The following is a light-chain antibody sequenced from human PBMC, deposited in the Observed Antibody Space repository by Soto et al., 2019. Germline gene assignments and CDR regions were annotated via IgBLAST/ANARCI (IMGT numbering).Light chain of an antibody. CDR1: SSNIGAGYD. J-gene: IGLJ2*01. V-gene: IGLV1-40*01. CDR3: LSYDNSLSGVL. Sequence: QSVLTQPPSVSGAPGQRVTISCTGSSSNIGAGYDVHWYQQLPGTAPKLRMYGQNNRPSGVPDRFSGSKSGTSASLAITGLQAEDEADYYCLSYDNSLSGVLFGGGTKLTVL. CDR2: GQN.